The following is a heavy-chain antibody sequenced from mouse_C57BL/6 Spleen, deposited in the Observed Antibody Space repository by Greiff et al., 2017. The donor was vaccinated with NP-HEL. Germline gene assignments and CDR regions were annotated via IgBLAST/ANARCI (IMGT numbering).Heavy chain of an antibody. J-gene: IGHJ2*01. CDR2: INPNNGGT. Sequence: EVQLQQSGPELVKPGASVKISCKASGYTFTDYYMNWVKQSHGKSLEWIGDINPNNGGTSYNQKFKGKATLTVDKSSSTAYMELRSLTSEDSAVYYCASRLPGDYWGQGTTLTVSS. D-gene: IGHD2-1*01. CDR3: ASRLPGDY. V-gene: IGHV1-26*01. CDR1: GYTFTDYY.